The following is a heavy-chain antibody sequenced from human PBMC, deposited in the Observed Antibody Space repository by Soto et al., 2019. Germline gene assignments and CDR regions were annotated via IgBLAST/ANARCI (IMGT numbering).Heavy chain of an antibody. CDR3: ARHYNDILPGPAGFDI. V-gene: IGHV5-51*01. J-gene: IGHJ3*02. Sequence: GETLKISCKCSGYSFTIYWIGWVRQMPGKGLECMGIIYPGDSDTRYSPSFQGQVTISADKSISTAYLQWSSLKASDTAMYYCARHYNDILPGPAGFDIWAQGTMDNVSS. CDR1: GYSFTIYW. CDR2: IYPGDSDT. D-gene: IGHD3-9*01.